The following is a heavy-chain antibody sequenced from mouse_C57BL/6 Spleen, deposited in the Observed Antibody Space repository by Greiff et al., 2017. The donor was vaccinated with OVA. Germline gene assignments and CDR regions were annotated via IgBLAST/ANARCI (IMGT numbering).Heavy chain of an antibody. Sequence: QVHVKQSGAELARPGASVKMSCKASGYTFTSYTMHWVKQRPGQGLEWIGYINPSSGYTKYNQKFKDKATLTADKSSSTAYMQLSSLTSEDSAVYYCAREGDPTYWGQGTTLTVSS. CDR2: INPSSGYT. CDR1: GYTFTSYT. J-gene: IGHJ2*01. CDR3: AREGDPTY. V-gene: IGHV1-4*01.